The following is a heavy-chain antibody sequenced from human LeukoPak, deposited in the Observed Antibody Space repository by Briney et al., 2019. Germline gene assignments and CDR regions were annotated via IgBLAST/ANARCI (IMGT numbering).Heavy chain of an antibody. Sequence: GGSLRYSRAASGVTFSDYVMSGVPQPPGGGGEWGSNLSFNGDYTFYEPSVRSRFTIAGDNSKDTLSLKLHTLSAEDTAIYYCVRSDITFYHLLFYFCFWGRGTKV. J-gene: IGHJ4*02. V-gene: IGHV3-23*01. CDR3: VRSDITFYHLLFYFCF. CDR2: LSFNGDYT. CDR1: GVTFSDYV. D-gene: IGHD2/OR15-2a*01.